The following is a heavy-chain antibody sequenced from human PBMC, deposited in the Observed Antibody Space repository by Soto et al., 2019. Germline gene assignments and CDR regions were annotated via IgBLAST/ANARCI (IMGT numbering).Heavy chain of an antibody. D-gene: IGHD2-15*01. CDR3: TTGIVVVVAASLSADY. Sequence: EVQLVESGGGLVKPGGSLRLSCAASGFTFSNAWMNWVRQAPGKGLEWVGRIKSKTDGGTSDYAAPVKGRFTISRDDSKNTLYLQMNSLKTEDTAVYYCTTGIVVVVAASLSADYWGQGTLVTVSS. J-gene: IGHJ4*02. V-gene: IGHV3-15*07. CDR2: IKSKTDGGTS. CDR1: GFTFSNAW.